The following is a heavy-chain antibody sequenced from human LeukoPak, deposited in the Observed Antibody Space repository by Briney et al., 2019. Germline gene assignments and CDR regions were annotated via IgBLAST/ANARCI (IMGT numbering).Heavy chain of an antibody. V-gene: IGHV3-23*01. CDR2: ISGSGDNT. CDR3: ATAPTFDP. J-gene: IGHJ5*02. CDR1: GFTFSSYA. Sequence: GGSLRLSCAASGFTFSSYAMSWVRQAPGKGLEWVSAISGSGDNTYYADSVKGRFTISRDNSKNTLYLQMNNLRAEDTAVYYCATAPTFDPWGQGTLVTVSS.